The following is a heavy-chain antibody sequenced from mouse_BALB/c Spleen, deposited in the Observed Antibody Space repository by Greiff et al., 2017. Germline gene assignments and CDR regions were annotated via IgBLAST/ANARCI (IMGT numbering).Heavy chain of an antibody. J-gene: IGHJ4*01. V-gene: IGHV3-2*02. CDR2: ISYSGST. CDR3: ARRRYDDAMDY. CDR1: GYSITSDYA. D-gene: IGHD2-14*01. Sequence: EVHLVESGPGLVKPSQSLSLTCTVTGYSITSDYAWNWIRQFPGNKLEWMGYISYSGSTSYNPSLKSRISITRDTSKNQFFLQLNSVTTEDTATYYCARRRYDDAMDYWGQGTSVTVSS.